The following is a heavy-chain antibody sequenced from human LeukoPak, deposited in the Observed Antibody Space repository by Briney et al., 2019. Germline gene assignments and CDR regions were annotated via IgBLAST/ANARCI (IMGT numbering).Heavy chain of an antibody. CDR3: AKAIGDYYYDSSGYMGVYFDY. CDR1: GFTFSSYG. CDR2: ISYDGSNK. V-gene: IGHV3-30*18. J-gene: IGHJ4*02. Sequence: GGSLRLSCAASGFTFSSYGMHWVRQAPGKGLEWVAVISYDGSNKYYADSVKGRFTISRDNSKNTLYLQMNSLRAEDTAVYYCAKAIGDYYYDSSGYMGVYFDYWGQGTLVTVSS. D-gene: IGHD3-22*01.